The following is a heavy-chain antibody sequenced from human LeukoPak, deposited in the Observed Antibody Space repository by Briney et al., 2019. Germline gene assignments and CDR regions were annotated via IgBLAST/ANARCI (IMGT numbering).Heavy chain of an antibody. CDR2: IYHTGNT. D-gene: IGHD4-11*01. CDR3: ARAATVPYGLDV. CDR1: GASISSGGYS. V-gene: IGHV4-30-2*01. Sequence: PSETLSLTCAVSGASISSGGYSWSWIRQPSGKGLEWIGYIYHTGNTYYNPSLKSRVTISVDRSKNQFSLNLNSVTAADTAVYYCARAATVPYGLDVWGQGITVTVSS. J-gene: IGHJ6*02.